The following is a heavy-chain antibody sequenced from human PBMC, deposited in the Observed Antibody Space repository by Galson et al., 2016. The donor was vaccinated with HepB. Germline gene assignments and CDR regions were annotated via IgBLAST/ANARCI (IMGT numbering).Heavy chain of an antibody. D-gene: IGHD5-12*01. CDR2: ISPSGDTT. J-gene: IGHJ6*03. CDR3: ARGSAYDRAWGCYYYMGV. Sequence: SVKVSCKAFGYGLTTYYMQWVRQAPGQGLEWLATISPSGDTTNYAPTFQGRVSVTRDTSTSTVYLQMNSLRAEDTAVYYCARGSAYDRAWGCYYYMGVWGKGTTVTVSS. CDR1: GYGLTTYY. V-gene: IGHV1-46*01.